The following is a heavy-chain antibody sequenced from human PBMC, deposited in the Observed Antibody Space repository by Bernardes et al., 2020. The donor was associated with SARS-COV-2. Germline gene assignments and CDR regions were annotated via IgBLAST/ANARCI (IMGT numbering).Heavy chain of an antibody. Sequence: GGSLRLSRAASGFTFSSYWIHWVRQVPGKGLVWVSRINNDGRTKTYADSVKGRFIISRDNAKNTLYLQMNSLRVEDAAMYYCVRSAFSGGSGYFFDSWGQGTLVTVSS. CDR2: INNDGRTK. CDR3: VRSAFSGGSGYFFDS. CDR1: GFTFSSYW. J-gene: IGHJ4*02. V-gene: IGHV3-74*01. D-gene: IGHD3-22*01.